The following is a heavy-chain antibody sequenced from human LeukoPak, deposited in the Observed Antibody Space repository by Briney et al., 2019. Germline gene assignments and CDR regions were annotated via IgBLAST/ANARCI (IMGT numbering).Heavy chain of an antibody. CDR1: GGSISSSSYY. J-gene: IGHJ5*02. CDR2: IYYSGRT. CDR3: ARGGRYYGSGSYRRYNWFDP. Sequence: PSETLSLTCTVSGGSISSSSYYWGWIRQPPGKGLEWIGEIYYSGRTYQNPSLRSRVSMSVDTSKNQFSLKLSSVTAADTAVYYCARGGRYYGSGSYRRYNWFDPWGRGTLVTVSS. D-gene: IGHD3-10*01. V-gene: IGHV4-39*07.